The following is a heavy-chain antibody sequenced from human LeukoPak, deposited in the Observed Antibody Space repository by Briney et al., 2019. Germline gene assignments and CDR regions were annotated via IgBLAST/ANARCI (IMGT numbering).Heavy chain of an antibody. CDR2: ISSSSSYI. CDR1: GFTFKTYT. J-gene: IGHJ4*02. CDR3: ARITAPPYYYDSSGYYPYYFDY. D-gene: IGHD3-22*01. Sequence: PGGSLRLSCAASGFTFKTYTMHWVRQAPGMGLEWVSSISSSSSYIFYADSVKGRFTISRDNSKNTLYLQMNSLRTEDTAVYYCARITAPPYYYDSSGYYPYYFDYWGQGTLVTVSS. V-gene: IGHV3-21*01.